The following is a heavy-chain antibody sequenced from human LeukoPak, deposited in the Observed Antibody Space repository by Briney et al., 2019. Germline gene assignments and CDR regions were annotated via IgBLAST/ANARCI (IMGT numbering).Heavy chain of an antibody. CDR1: GGSFSGYY. Sequence: SETLSLTCAVYGGSFSGYYWSWIRQPPGKGLEWIGEINHSGSTNYNPSLKSRVTISVDTSKNQFSLKLSSVTAADTAVYYCARGDDSGYDEGGFDYWGQGTLVTVSS. J-gene: IGHJ4*02. V-gene: IGHV4-34*01. D-gene: IGHD5-12*01. CDR2: INHSGST. CDR3: ARGDDSGYDEGGFDY.